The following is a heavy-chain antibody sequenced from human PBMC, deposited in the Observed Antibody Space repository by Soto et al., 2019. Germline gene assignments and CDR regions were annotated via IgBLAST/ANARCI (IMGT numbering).Heavy chain of an antibody. Sequence: EVQLVESGGGLVKPGGSLRLSCAASGFTFSSYSMNWVRQAPGKGLEWVSSISSSSDYIYYADSVKGRFTISRDNAKNSLYLQMNSLRDEDTAVYYCARERVWSGYHRPHRPNWFDPWGQGTLVTVSS. CDR1: GFTFSSYS. V-gene: IGHV3-21*01. D-gene: IGHD3-3*01. J-gene: IGHJ5*02. CDR3: ARERVWSGYHRPHRPNWFDP. CDR2: ISSSSDYI.